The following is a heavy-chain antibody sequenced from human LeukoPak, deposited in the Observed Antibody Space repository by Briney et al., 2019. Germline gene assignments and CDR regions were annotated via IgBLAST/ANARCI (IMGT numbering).Heavy chain of an antibody. CDR1: GFTVSSNY. Sequence: GSLRLSCAASGFTVSSNYMSWVRQAPGKGLEWVSVIYSGGSTYYADSVKGRFTISRDNSKNTLYLQMNRLRAENTAVYYCARDRVVPAANGPYYYYMDVWGKGTTVTVSS. CDR2: IYSGGST. CDR3: ARDRVVPAANGPYYYYMDV. D-gene: IGHD2-2*01. J-gene: IGHJ6*03. V-gene: IGHV3-66*02.